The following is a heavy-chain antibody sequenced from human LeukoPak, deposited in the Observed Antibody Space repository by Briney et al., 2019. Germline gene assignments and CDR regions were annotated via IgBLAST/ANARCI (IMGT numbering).Heavy chain of an antibody. CDR1: GFTFSTYA. V-gene: IGHV3-23*01. J-gene: IGHJ4*02. Sequence: GGSLRLSCAASGFTFSTYAMSWVRQAPGKGLEWVSVISGSGGNTKYADSVKGRFTISRDNSKNTLYLQMNSLRAEDTDIYYYAKEYDMLTEYHYDFWGQGTLVTVSS. CDR3: AKEYDMLTEYHYDF. CDR2: ISGSGGNT. D-gene: IGHD3-9*01.